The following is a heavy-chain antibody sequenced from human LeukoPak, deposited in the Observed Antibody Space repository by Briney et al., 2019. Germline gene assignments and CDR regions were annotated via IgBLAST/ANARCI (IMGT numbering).Heavy chain of an antibody. D-gene: IGHD3-22*01. Sequence: GGSLRLSCAASGFTFSSYWMSWVRQAPGMGLEWVANIYQDGGEKYFVDSVKGRFTISRDNAKNSLYLQMNSLRAEDTAVYYCARDRVSMIVPVPYDYWGQGTLVTVSS. CDR1: GFTFSSYW. J-gene: IGHJ4*02. CDR2: IYQDGGEK. CDR3: ARDRVSMIVPVPYDY. V-gene: IGHV3-7*01.